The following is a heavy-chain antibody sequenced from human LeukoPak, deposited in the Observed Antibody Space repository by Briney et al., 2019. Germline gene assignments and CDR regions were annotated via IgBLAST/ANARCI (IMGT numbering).Heavy chain of an antibody. V-gene: IGHV3-33*06. D-gene: IGHD4-17*01. CDR3: AKDRVTGDGDLHFDY. CDR2: IWYDGSNK. CDR1: GFTFSSYG. J-gene: IGHJ4*02. Sequence: GGSLRLSCAASGFTFSSYGMHWVRQAPGKGLEWVAVIWYDGSNKYYADSVKGRFTISRDNSKNTLYLQMNNLRAEDTAVYYCAKDRVTGDGDLHFDYWGQGTLVTVSS.